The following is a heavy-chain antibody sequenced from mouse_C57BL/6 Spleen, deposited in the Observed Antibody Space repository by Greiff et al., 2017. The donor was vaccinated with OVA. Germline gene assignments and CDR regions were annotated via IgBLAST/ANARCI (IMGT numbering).Heavy chain of an antibody. J-gene: IGHJ1*03. CDR2: IHPNSGST. V-gene: IGHV1-64*01. CDR3: ARAPLYYYGEEGYFDV. Sequence: VQLQQPGAELVKPGASVKLSCKASGYTFTSYWMHWVKQRPGQGLEWIGMIHPNSGSTKYNEKFKSKATLTVDKSSSTAFMQLSSLTSEYSAVYYCARAPLYYYGEEGYFDVWGTGTTVTVSS. D-gene: IGHD1-1*01. CDR1: GYTFTSYW.